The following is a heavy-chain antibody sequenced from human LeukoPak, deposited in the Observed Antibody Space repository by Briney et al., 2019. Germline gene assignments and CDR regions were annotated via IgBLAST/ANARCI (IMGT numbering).Heavy chain of an antibody. D-gene: IGHD3-16*02. Sequence: GGSLRLSCAASGFTFSNAWMSWVRQAPGKGLEWVGRIKSKTDGGTTDYAAPVKGRFTISRDDSKNTLYLQMNSLKTEDTAVYYCTTDEYDYVWGSYRYSGEYYFDYWGQGTLVTVSP. CDR2: IKSKTDGGTT. CDR3: TTDEYDYVWGSYRYSGEYYFDY. CDR1: GFTFSNAW. V-gene: IGHV3-15*01. J-gene: IGHJ4*02.